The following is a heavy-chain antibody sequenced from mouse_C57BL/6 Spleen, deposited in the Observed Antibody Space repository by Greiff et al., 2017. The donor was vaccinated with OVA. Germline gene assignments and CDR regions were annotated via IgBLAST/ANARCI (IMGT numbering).Heavy chain of an antibody. D-gene: IGHD2-1*01. CDR3: ARRGGYGNPFAY. V-gene: IGHV1-26*01. CDR1: GYTFTDYY. J-gene: IGHJ3*01. Sequence: VQLQQSGPELVKPGASVKISCKASGYTFTDYYMNWVKQSHGKSLEWIGDINPNNGGTCYNQKFKGKATLTVDKSSSTAYMELRSLTSEDSAVYYCARRGGYGNPFAYWGQGTLVTVSA. CDR2: INPNNGGT.